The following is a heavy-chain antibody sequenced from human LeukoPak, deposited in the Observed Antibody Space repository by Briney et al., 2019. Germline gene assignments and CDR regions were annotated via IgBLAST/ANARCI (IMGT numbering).Heavy chain of an antibody. CDR2: ISGSGGST. CDR1: GFTFNSYA. J-gene: IGHJ6*02. D-gene: IGHD6-6*01. CDR3: AKEGRQLVGYYYYGMDV. V-gene: IGHV3-23*01. Sequence: GGSLRLSCAASGFTFNSYAMSWVRQAPGKGLEWVSAISGSGGSTYYADSVKGRFTISRDNSKNTLYLRMNSLRAEDTAVYYCAKEGRQLVGYYYYGMDVWGQGTTVTVSS.